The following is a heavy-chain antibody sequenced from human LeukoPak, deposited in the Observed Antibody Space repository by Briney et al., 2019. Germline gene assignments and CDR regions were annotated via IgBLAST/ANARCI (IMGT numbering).Heavy chain of an antibody. CDR3: ARGPQYYYDTSGEVDY. D-gene: IGHD3-22*01. CDR1: GFSFSTYG. J-gene: IGHJ4*02. V-gene: IGHV3-30*02. Sequence: GGSLRLSCAASGFSFSTYGMHWVRQAPGKGLEGVAFISYDGSNKYYVDSMKGRFTISRDNSKNTLSLQMNSLREEDTAVYYCARGPQYYYDTSGEVDYWGQGTLVTVSS. CDR2: ISYDGSNK.